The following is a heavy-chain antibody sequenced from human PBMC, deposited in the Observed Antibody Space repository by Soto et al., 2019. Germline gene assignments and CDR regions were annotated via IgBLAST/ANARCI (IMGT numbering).Heavy chain of an antibody. V-gene: IGHV1-2*04. CDR2: INPNSGGT. Sequence: ASVKVSCKASGYTFTGYYIHWVRQAPGQGLEWMGWINPNSGGTNYAQKFQGWVTMTRDTSISTAYMELSRLRSDDTAVYYCARERDCISTSCHSYGMDVWGQGTTVTVSS. J-gene: IGHJ6*02. CDR1: GYTFTGYY. D-gene: IGHD2-2*01. CDR3: ARERDCISTSCHSYGMDV.